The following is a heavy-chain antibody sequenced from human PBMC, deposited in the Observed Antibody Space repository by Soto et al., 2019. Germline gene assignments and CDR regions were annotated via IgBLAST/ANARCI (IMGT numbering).Heavy chain of an antibody. CDR1: GGSITSSFY. Sequence: QLQLQESGPGLVKPSETLSLSCTVSGGSITSSFYWGWIRQPPGMGLEWIGSIYGTGNTYYNPSLKGRVTISADTSTNQFSLNLISVTAADTAVYYCRSSSRYSTDVWGQGATVTVSS. J-gene: IGHJ6*02. CDR3: RSSSRYSTDV. V-gene: IGHV4-39*01. CDR2: IYGTGNT. D-gene: IGHD6-13*01.